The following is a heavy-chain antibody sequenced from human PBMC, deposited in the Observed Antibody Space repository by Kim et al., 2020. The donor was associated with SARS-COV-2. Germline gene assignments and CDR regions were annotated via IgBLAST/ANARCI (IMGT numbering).Heavy chain of an antibody. CDR3: AKDGSRGRPHSSGYSQVFDY. Sequence: GGSLRLSCAASGFTFSSYGMHWVRQAPGKGLEWVAVITHDGSNKYYADSVKGRFTISRDNSKNTLYLQMNSLRAEDTAVYYCAKDGSRGRPHSSGYSQVFDYWGQGTLVTVSS. D-gene: IGHD3-22*01. J-gene: IGHJ4*02. V-gene: IGHV3-30*18. CDR1: GFTFSSYG. CDR2: ITHDGSNK.